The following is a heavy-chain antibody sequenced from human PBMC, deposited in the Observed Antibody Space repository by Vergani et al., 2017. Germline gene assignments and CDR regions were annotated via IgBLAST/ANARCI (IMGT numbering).Heavy chain of an antibody. CDR2: IYYSGST. D-gene: IGHD6-19*01. Sequence: QVQLQESGPGLVKPSQTLSLTCTVSGGSISSGDYYWSWIRQPPGKGLEWIGYIYYSGSTYYNPSLKSRVTISVDTSKNQFSLKLSSVTAADTAVYYCAILRSMVSEQWLATGGRYYYYYGMDVWGQGTTVTVSS. CDR1: GGSISSGDYY. J-gene: IGHJ6*02. V-gene: IGHV4-30-4*08. CDR3: AILRSMVSEQWLATGGRYYYYYGMDV.